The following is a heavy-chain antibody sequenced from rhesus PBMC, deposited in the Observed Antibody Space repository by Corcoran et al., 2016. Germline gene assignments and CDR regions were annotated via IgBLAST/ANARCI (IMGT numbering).Heavy chain of an antibody. D-gene: IGHD6-25*01. V-gene: IGHV3-54*02. CDR3: ARDKEAGDSGSWSGLDS. J-gene: IGHJ6*01. CDR1: GFTFLSYG. Sequence: EVQLVESGGGLVQPGGSLRLSCAASGFTFLSYGMHWVRQAPGNGLEWVAVISYYGSKKYYADSVKDRFTISRDNSKNMLDRQMNNLRLEDTAVYYWARDKEAGDSGSWSGLDSWGQGVVVTVSS. CDR2: ISYYGSKK.